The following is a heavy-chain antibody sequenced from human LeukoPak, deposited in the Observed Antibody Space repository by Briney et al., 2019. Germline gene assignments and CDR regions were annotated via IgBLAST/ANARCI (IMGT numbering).Heavy chain of an antibody. Sequence: GGSLRLSCAASGFTFSSYEMNWVRQAPGKGLEWVSYISSSGSTIYYAASVKGRFTISRDNAKNSLYLQMNSLRAEDTAVYYCARERAEMATLTFDYWGQGTLVTVSS. CDR3: ARERAEMATLTFDY. CDR2: ISSSGSTI. J-gene: IGHJ4*02. CDR1: GFTFSSYE. D-gene: IGHD5-24*01. V-gene: IGHV3-48*03.